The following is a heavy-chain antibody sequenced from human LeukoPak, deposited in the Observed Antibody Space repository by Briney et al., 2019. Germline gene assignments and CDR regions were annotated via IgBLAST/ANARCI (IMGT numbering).Heavy chain of an antibody. CDR3: VRDGRWPLVGDY. D-gene: IGHD4-23*01. CDR1: GFTLSTYW. CDR2: IKEDGSEK. V-gene: IGHV3-7*01. Sequence: GGSLRLSCTVSGFTLSTYWMSWVRQTPRKGLEWVACIKEDGSEKYYVNSVKGRFTTSRDNVKNSIYLQMNSLRGEDTAVYYCVRDGRWPLVGDYWGQGTLVTVSS. J-gene: IGHJ4*02.